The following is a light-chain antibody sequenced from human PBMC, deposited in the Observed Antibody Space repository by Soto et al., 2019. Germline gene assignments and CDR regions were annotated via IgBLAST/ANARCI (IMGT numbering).Light chain of an antibody. V-gene: IGKV1-5*01. Sequence: DIQMTQSPSSLSASVGDRVTITCRASQSISSYLNWYQQKPGKAPKLLIYDASTLQSGVPSRFSGSGSGTDFTLTISSLQPDDFATYYCQQYDTYSPSTFGQGTTLEIK. J-gene: IGKJ2*02. CDR1: QSISSY. CDR2: DAS. CDR3: QQYDTYSPST.